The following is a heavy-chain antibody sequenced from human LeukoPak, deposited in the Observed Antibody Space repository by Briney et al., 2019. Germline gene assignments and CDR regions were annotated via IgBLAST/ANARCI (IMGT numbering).Heavy chain of an antibody. CDR2: IYYSGST. CDR1: GGSISSSSYY. D-gene: IGHD3-10*01. V-gene: IGHV4-39*07. J-gene: IGHJ5*02. CDR3: ARAGENMVRGVIGWFDP. Sequence: PSETLSLTCTVSGGSISSSSYYWGWIRQPPGKGLEWIGSIYYSGSTYYNPSLKSRVTISVDTSKNQFSLKLSSVTAADTAVYYCARAGENMVRGVIGWFDPWGQGTLVTVSS.